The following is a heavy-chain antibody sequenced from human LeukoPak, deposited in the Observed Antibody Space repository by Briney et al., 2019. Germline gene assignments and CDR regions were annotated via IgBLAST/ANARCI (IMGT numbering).Heavy chain of an antibody. J-gene: IGHJ4*02. V-gene: IGHV4-31*03. CDR2: IHPSGML. CDR1: GASFTSDDQY. D-gene: IGHD3-22*01. Sequence: SQTLSLTCTVSGASFTSDDQYWNWIRQSPGKALEWIGSIHPSGMLYNNQSLESRVTMSRDTSKNQFSLNLNSVTAPDTAVYFCSRGLDSRKLGYWGQGILVPVSS. CDR3: SRGLDSRKLGY.